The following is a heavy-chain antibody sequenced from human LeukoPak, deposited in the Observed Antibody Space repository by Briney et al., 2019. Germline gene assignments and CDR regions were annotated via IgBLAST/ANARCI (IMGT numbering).Heavy chain of an antibody. D-gene: IGHD2-2*01. Sequence: ASVKVSCKASGGTFSSYAISWVRQAPGQGLEWMGGIIPIFGTANYAQKFQGRVTITADESTSTAYMELSSLRSEDTAVYYCARDCSSTSCYFNWGQGTLVTVSS. CDR2: IIPIFGTA. CDR1: GGTFSSYA. CDR3: ARDCSSTSCYFN. J-gene: IGHJ4*02. V-gene: IGHV1-69*13.